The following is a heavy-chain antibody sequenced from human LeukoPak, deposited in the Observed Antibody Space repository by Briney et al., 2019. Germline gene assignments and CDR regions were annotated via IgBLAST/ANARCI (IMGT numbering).Heavy chain of an antibody. Sequence: QSGGSLRLSCAASGFTFGSYGMSWVRQAPGKGLEWVSFITTNGGRTSYADSVEGRFTISRDNPRNTLYMQMNSLRDEDTAIYYCAIMHGYYDGTGYWVQWGQGTLVTVSS. V-gene: IGHV3-23*01. CDR3: AIMHGYYDGTGYWVQ. CDR2: ITTNGGRT. CDR1: GFTFGSYG. D-gene: IGHD3-22*01. J-gene: IGHJ1*01.